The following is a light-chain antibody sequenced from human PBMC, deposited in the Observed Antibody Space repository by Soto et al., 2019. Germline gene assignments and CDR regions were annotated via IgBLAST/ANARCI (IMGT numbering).Light chain of an antibody. CDR1: QSISNS. V-gene: IGKV3-11*01. J-gene: IGKJ4*01. CDR2: DSS. Sequence: EIVLTQSPVTLSLSPGERATLSCRASQSISNSLAWYQEKPGQAPRLLIYDSSNRATGIPPRVSGSGSGTDFSLTISSHEPEDFSVYYCQQRNTWPPPNFGGGTRVEI. CDR3: QQRNTWPPPN.